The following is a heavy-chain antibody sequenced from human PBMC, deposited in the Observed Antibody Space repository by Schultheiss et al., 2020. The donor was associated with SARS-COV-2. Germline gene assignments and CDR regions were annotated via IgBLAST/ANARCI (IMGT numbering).Heavy chain of an antibody. Sequence: SETLSLTCTVSGGSISSSSYYWGWIRQPPGKGLEWIGSIYYSGSTYYNPSLKSRVTISVDTSKNQFSLKLSSVTAADTAVYYCARHEYSSSSPFYWGQGTLVTVSS. CDR2: IYYSGST. J-gene: IGHJ4*02. CDR3: ARHEYSSSSPFY. V-gene: IGHV4-39*01. D-gene: IGHD6-6*01. CDR1: GGSISSSSYY.